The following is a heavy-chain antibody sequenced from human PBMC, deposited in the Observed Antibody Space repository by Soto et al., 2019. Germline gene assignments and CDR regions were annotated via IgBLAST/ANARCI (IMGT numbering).Heavy chain of an antibody. CDR3: ARRPTFYNYVWGKSTY. D-gene: IGHD3-16*01. CDR1: GASFSPYH. CDR2: VNLSGNT. V-gene: IGHV4-34*01. Sequence: SETLSLTCAIYGASFSPYHWSWIRQSPGKGLEWIGEVNLSGNTYYNPSFKTRVTMSVDASKNQFSLKMGSLTAADTAIYYCARRPTFYNYVWGKSTYWGQGALVTVSS. J-gene: IGHJ4*02.